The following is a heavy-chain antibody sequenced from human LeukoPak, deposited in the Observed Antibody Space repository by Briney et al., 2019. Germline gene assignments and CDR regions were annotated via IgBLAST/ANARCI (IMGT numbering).Heavy chain of an antibody. CDR1: GYSFTSYW. CDR2: IYPGDSDT. CDR3: ARQLVVPAAIESDAFDI. V-gene: IGHV5-51*01. D-gene: IGHD2-2*02. J-gene: IGHJ3*02. Sequence: GESLKISCKGSGYSFTSYWIGWVRQMPGKGLEWMGIIYPGDSDTRYSPSFQGQVTISADESISTAYLQWSSLKASDTAMYYCARQLVVPAAIESDAFDIWGQGTMVTVSS.